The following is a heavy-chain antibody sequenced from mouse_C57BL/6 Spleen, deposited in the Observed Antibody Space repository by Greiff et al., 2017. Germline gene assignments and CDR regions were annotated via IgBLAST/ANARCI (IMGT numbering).Heavy chain of an antibody. CDR1: GFTFSSYA. CDR3: AREGYYASYYYAMDY. Sequence: EVKLMESGGGLVKPGGSLKLSCAASGFTFSSYAMSWVRQTPEKRLEWVATISDGGSYTDYPDNVKGRFTISRDNAKNNLYLQMSHLKSEDTAMYYCAREGYYASYYYAMDYWGPGTSVTVSS. J-gene: IGHJ4*01. V-gene: IGHV5-4*01. D-gene: IGHD2-1*01. CDR2: ISDGGSYT.